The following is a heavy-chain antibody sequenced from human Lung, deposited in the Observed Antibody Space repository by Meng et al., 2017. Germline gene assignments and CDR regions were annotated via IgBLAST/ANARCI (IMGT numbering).Heavy chain of an antibody. J-gene: IGHJ4*02. D-gene: IGHD6-19*01. V-gene: IGHV4-34*02. CDR2: IIDSGST. Sequence: QVQLQQWGAGLLKPSETLSLTCAVYGGSFSGYYWSWIRQPPGKGLEWIGEIIDSGSTNYNPSLKSRVTISVDTSKNQFSLRVTSVTAADRAVYYCVRRTYSSGWYFDYWGQGTLVTVPS. CDR1: GGSFSGYY. CDR3: VRRTYSSGWYFDY.